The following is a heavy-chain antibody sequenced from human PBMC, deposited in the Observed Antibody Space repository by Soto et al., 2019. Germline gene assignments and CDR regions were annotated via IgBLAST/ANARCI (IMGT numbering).Heavy chain of an antibody. CDR1: GYTFTSYG. Sequence: ASVKVSCKASGYTFTSYGISWVRQAPGQGLEWMGWISAYNGNTNYAQKLQGRVTMTTDTSTSTAYMELRSLRSDDTAVYYCARDGRQPTYCGGACYSPYYYYYGMDVWGQGTTVTVSS. CDR3: ARDGRQPTYCGGACYSPYYYYYGMDV. CDR2: ISAYNGNT. J-gene: IGHJ6*02. V-gene: IGHV1-18*01. D-gene: IGHD2-21*02.